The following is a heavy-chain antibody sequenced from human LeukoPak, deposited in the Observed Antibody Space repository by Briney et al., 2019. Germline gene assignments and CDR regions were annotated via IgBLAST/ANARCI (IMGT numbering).Heavy chain of an antibody. CDR1: GFTFSNAW. Sequence: GGSLRLSCAASGFTFSNAWMSWVRQAPGKGLEWVGRIKSKTDGGTTDYAAPVEGRFTISRDDSKNTLYLQVNSLKTEDTAVYYCTTKTMVRGVIPYYYYYMDVWGKGTTVTVSS. V-gene: IGHV3-15*01. J-gene: IGHJ6*03. CDR3: TTKTMVRGVIPYYYYYMDV. D-gene: IGHD3-10*01. CDR2: IKSKTDGGTT.